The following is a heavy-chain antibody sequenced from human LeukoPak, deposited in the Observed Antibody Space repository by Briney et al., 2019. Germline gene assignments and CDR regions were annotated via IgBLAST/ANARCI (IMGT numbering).Heavy chain of an antibody. CDR2: IRSSSSYI. D-gene: IGHD3-22*01. J-gene: IGHJ2*01. V-gene: IGHV3-21*06. CDR1: GFTLRNYS. Sequence: KPGGSLRVSCAASGFTLRNYSMNWVRQAPGKGLEWVSSIRSSSSYIYYADSMKGRFTISRDNAKNSLYLQMNSLRAEDTAAYYCARDLYYDGSGGDLWGRGTLVTVSS. CDR3: ARDLYYDGSGGDL.